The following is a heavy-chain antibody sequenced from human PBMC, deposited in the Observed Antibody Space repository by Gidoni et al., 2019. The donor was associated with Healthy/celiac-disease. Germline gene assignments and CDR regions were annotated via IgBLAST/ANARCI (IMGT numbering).Heavy chain of an antibody. CDR1: GFPFSSYA. Sequence: QVQLVESGGGVVQPGRSLRLSCSASGFPFSSYAMHWVRQAPGKGLEWVAVISYDGSNKYYADSVKGRFTISRDNSKNTLYLQMNSLRAEDTAVYYCARALAPWIQLWLLGYWGQGTLVTVSS. D-gene: IGHD5-18*01. J-gene: IGHJ4*02. CDR3: ARALAPWIQLWLLGY. CDR2: ISYDGSNK. V-gene: IGHV3-30-3*01.